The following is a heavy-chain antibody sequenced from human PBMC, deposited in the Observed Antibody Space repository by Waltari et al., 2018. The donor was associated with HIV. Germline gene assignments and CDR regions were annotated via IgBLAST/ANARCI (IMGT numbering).Heavy chain of an antibody. CDR3: AKDYFVVVTAAGPFDP. CDR2: ISDDGSNK. J-gene: IGHJ5*02. Sequence: QVKLVESGGGGVQPGRSPRPSGAASGLSFSSHGMHWVRQAPGKGLEWVAVISDDGSNKYYADSVKGRFTISRDNSKNTLYLQMNSLRAEDTAVYYCAKDYFVVVTAAGPFDPWGQGTLVTVSS. V-gene: IGHV3-30*18. CDR1: GLSFSSHG. D-gene: IGHD2-21*02.